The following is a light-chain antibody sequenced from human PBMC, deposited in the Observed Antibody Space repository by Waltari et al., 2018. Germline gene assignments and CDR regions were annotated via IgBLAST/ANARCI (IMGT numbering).Light chain of an antibody. CDR3: SSYTSSSTHWV. CDR1: SSDAGGYNY. Sequence: QSALTQPASVSGSPGQSITISCTGTSSDAGGYNYVSWYQQHPGKAPQLMIYEVSNRPSGVSNRFSGSKSGNTASLTISGLQAEDKADYYCSSYTSSSTHWVFGGGTKLTVL. J-gene: IGLJ3*02. V-gene: IGLV2-14*01. CDR2: EVS.